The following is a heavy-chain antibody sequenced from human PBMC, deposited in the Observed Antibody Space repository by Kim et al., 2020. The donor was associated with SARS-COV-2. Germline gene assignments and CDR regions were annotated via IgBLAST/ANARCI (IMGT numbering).Heavy chain of an antibody. CDR3: ARSPSGPEGY. Sequence: GGSLRLSCAASGFTFSSSWMHWVRQAPGKGLVWLSHISNDGYTTAYADSVKGRFTVSRDNAKNTLYLQMNRLRAEDTAVYFCARSPSGPEGYWGQGTLVTVSS. J-gene: IGHJ4*02. CDR2: ISNDGYTT. V-gene: IGHV3-74*01. CDR1: GFTFSSSW.